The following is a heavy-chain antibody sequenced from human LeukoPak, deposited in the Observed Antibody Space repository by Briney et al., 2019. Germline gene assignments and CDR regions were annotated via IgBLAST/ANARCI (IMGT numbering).Heavy chain of an antibody. J-gene: IGHJ5*02. D-gene: IGHD3-9*01. CDR3: ARDVGHILTGYYGSLGRFDP. Sequence: SETLSLTCTVSGGPISSYYWSWIRQPPGKGLEWIGYIYYSGSTNYNPSLKSRVTISVDTSKNQFSLKLSSVTAADTAVYYCARDVGHILTGYYGSLGRFDPWGQGTLVTVSS. CDR2: IYYSGST. CDR1: GGPISSYY. V-gene: IGHV4-59*01.